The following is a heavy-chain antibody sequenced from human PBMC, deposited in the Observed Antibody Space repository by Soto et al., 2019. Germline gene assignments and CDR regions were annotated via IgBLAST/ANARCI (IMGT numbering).Heavy chain of an antibody. CDR3: AGGQYYFDY. J-gene: IGHJ4*02. V-gene: IGHV3-30*03. CDR2: ISYDGSNK. D-gene: IGHD2-15*01. CDR1: GFPFSSYG. Sequence: QVQLVESGGGVVQPGRSLRLSCAASGFPFSSYGMHWVRQAPGKGLEWVAHISYDGSNKHYTDSVKGRFTISRDNSKNMLYLQMSSLRAYDTAVYYCAGGQYYFDYGGQGTRFSVSS.